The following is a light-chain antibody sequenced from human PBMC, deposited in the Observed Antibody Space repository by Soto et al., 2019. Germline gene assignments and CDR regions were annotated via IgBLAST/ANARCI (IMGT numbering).Light chain of an antibody. CDR1: SSDIGTYNY. CDR2: DVS. CDR3: FSPTRSTSSGTLYV. V-gene: IGLV2-14*01. Sequence: QSALTQPASVSGSPGQSITISCTGSSSDIGTYNYVSWYQQRPGKAPRLMTYDVSDRPSGVSNRFSGSKSGNTATLTISGLQAEDEGDYYCFSPTRSTSSGTLYVFGTGTKLTVL. J-gene: IGLJ1*01.